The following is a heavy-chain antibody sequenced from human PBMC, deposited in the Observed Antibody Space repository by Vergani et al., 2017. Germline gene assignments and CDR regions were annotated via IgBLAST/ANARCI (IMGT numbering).Heavy chain of an antibody. D-gene: IGHD2-2*02. Sequence: QVQLVQSGAEVKKPGSSVKVSCKASGGTFSSYAISWVRQAPGQGLEWMGGIIPIFGTANYAQKFQGRVTITADESTSTAYMELSSLRSEDTDVYYCARAPRLAVVPAAIRSWFDPWGQGTLVTVSS. CDR1: GGTFSSYA. J-gene: IGHJ5*02. CDR2: IIPIFGTA. CDR3: ARAPRLAVVPAAIRSWFDP. V-gene: IGHV1-69*01.